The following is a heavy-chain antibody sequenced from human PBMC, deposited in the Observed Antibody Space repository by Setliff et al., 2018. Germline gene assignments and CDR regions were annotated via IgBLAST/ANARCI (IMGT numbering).Heavy chain of an antibody. D-gene: IGHD3-16*01. V-gene: IGHV3-21*01. CDR2: ISSSSSYI. J-gene: IGHJ3*02. Sequence: PGGSLRLSCAASGFTFSSYSMNWVRQAPGKGLEWVSSISSSSSYIYYADSVKGRFTISRDNAKNSLYLQMNGLRAEDTAVYYCSHWTWGSFDAFDIWGQGTMVTVSS. CDR1: GFTFSSYS. CDR3: SHWTWGSFDAFDI.